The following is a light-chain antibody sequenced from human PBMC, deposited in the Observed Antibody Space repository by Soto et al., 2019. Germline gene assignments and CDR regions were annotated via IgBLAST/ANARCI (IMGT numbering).Light chain of an antibody. Sequence: EIVLTQSPGTLSLSPGERATLSCRASQSVGSYFAWYQQKPGQAPRLLIYDASNRATGIPARFSGSGSGTDFTLTISSLEPEDFAVYYCQQRGNWPLTFGQGTKVEIK. CDR2: DAS. CDR1: QSVGSY. CDR3: QQRGNWPLT. J-gene: IGKJ1*01. V-gene: IGKV3-11*01.